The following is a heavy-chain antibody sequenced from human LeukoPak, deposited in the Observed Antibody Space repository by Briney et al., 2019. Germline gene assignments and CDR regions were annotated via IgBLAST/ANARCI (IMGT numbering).Heavy chain of an antibody. D-gene: IGHD3-22*01. J-gene: IGHJ4*02. CDR2: IYYSGST. Sequence: SETLSLTCTVSGGSISSSSYYWGWIRQPPGKGLEWIGSIYYSGSTNYNPSLKSRVTISVDTSKNQFSLKLSSVTAADTAVYYCAREYYYDSSGYYWGGFDYWGQGTLVTVSS. CDR1: GGSISSSSYY. V-gene: IGHV4-39*07. CDR3: AREYYYDSSGYYWGGFDY.